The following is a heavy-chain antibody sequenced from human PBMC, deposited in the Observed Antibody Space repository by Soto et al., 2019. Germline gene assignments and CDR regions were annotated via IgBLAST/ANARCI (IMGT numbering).Heavy chain of an antibody. Sequence: ASVKVSCKASGYTFTSYYMHWVRQAPGQGLEWMGIINPSGGSTSYAQKFQGRVTMTRDTSTSTVHMEVRSLRSDDTAVYYCAREGVAPYYYYGMDVWGQGTPVTVSS. J-gene: IGHJ6*02. D-gene: IGHD5-12*01. CDR2: INPSGGST. CDR3: AREGVAPYYYYGMDV. V-gene: IGHV1-46*01. CDR1: GYTFTSYY.